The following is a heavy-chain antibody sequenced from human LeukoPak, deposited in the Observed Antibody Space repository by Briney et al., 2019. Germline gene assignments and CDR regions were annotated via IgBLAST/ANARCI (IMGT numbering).Heavy chain of an antibody. CDR1: GFTVSSNY. Sequence: PGGSLRLSCAASGFTVSSNYMSWVRQAPGKGLEWVSVIYSGGSTYYADSVKGRFTISRDNSKNTLYLQMNSLRAEDTAVYYCASTNYGDYEYFDYWGQGTLVTVSS. V-gene: IGHV3-53*01. CDR2: IYSGGST. D-gene: IGHD4-17*01. J-gene: IGHJ4*02. CDR3: ASTNYGDYEYFDY.